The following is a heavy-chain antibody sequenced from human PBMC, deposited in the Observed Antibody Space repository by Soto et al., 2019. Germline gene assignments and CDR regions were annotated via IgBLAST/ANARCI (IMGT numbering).Heavy chain of an antibody. D-gene: IGHD2-8*01. Sequence: SVKVSCKASGGSFSSYIINWVRQAPGQGLEWMGGITPIFGAANYAQEFQDRVTIIADESTDTAYMELRSLRSEDTALYYCARAYDSNKYWFDPWGQGTLVTVSS. CDR3: ARAYDSNKYWFDP. V-gene: IGHV1-69*13. CDR1: GGSFSSYI. CDR2: ITPIFGAA. J-gene: IGHJ5*02.